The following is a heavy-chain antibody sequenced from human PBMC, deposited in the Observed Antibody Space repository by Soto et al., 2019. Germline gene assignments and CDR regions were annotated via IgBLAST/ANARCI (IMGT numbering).Heavy chain of an antibody. J-gene: IGHJ1*01. CDR1: GGTFSSYA. D-gene: IGHD6-19*01. CDR2: IIPIFGTA. V-gene: IGHV1-69*13. CDR3: ASAGYSRGWYSKYFQH. Sequence: SVKVSCKASGGTFSSYAISWVRQAPGQGLEWMGGIIPIFGTANYAQKFQGRVTITADESTSTAYMELSSLRSEDTAVYYCASAGYSRGWYSKYFQHWGQGTLVTVS.